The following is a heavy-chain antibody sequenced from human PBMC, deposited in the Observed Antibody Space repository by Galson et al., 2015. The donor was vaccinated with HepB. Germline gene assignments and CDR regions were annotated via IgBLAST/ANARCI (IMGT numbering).Heavy chain of an antibody. Sequence: SLRLSCAASGFTFTSYEMNWVRQAPGKGLEWVSYISASGDTISYADSVKGRFTISRDNAKKSLYLQMNSLRAEDTAVYYCARDAYSSSWPQSQADAFDIWGQGTLVTVSS. CDR1: GFTFTSYE. V-gene: IGHV3-48*03. CDR3: ARDAYSSSWPQSQADAFDI. CDR2: ISASGDTI. D-gene: IGHD6-13*01. J-gene: IGHJ3*02.